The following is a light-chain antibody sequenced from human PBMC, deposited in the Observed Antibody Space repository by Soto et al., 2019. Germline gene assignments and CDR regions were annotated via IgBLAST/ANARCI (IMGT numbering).Light chain of an antibody. J-gene: IGKJ1*01. V-gene: IGKV3-15*01. CDR2: GAS. CDR1: QSVSAN. Sequence: DIVMTQSPATLSVSPGERATLSCRASQSVSANLAWYQQKPGQAPRLLIYGASTRATGIPARFSGSGSGTEFTLTISSLQSEDFAVYYCQQYSNWPQTFGQGTMVDIK. CDR3: QQYSNWPQT.